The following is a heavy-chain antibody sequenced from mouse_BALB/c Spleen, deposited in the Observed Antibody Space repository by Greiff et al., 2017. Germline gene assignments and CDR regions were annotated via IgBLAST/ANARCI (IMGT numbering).Heavy chain of an antibody. CDR2: ISTYYGDA. D-gene: IGHD1-1*01. Sequence: QVQLQQSGAELVRPGVSVKISCKGSGYTFTDYAMHWVKQSRAKSLEWIGVISTYYGDASYNQKFKGKATMTVDKSSSTAYMELARLTSEDSAIYYCARGGTTEGYFDYWGQGTTLTVSS. CDR3: ARGGTTEGYFDY. CDR1: GYTFTDYA. J-gene: IGHJ2*01. V-gene: IGHV1S137*01.